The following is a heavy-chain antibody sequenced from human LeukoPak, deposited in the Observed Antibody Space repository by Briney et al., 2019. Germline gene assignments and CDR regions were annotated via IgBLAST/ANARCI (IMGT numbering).Heavy chain of an antibody. Sequence: GGSLRLSCAASGFTFGYYDMHWVRQAPGKGLEWVSAFHTDGGTYYLDSVKDRFTISREDAKNSLYLQMNTLRAGDTAVYYCARGSGPGVTTIDSWGQGTLVIVSS. CDR1: GFTFGYYD. CDR3: ARGSGPGVTTIDS. CDR2: FHTDGGT. J-gene: IGHJ4*02. V-gene: IGHV3-13*01. D-gene: IGHD4-17*01.